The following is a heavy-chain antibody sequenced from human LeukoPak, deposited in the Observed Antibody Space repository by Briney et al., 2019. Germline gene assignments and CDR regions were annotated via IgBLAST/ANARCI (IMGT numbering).Heavy chain of an antibody. V-gene: IGHV4-31*03. J-gene: IGHJ4*02. CDR3: ARHGGYHDIFDY. D-gene: IGHD1-26*01. CDR1: GGSISSGGYY. CDR2: IYYSGST. Sequence: SETLSLTCTLSGGSISSGGYYWSWIRQHPGKGLEWIGYIYYSGSTYYNPSLKSRVTISVDTSNNQFSLKLNSVTAADTAVYYCARHGGYHDIFDYWGQGTLGTVSS.